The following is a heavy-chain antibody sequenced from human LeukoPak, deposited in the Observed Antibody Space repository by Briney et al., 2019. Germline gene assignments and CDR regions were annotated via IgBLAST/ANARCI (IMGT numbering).Heavy chain of an antibody. CDR1: GGSISSGGYY. J-gene: IGHJ3*02. CDR3: AKDRDSRDWYKDAFDI. CDR2: IYYSGST. D-gene: IGHD6-19*01. V-gene: IGHV4-31*03. Sequence: SETLSLTCTVSGGSISSGGYYWSWIRQHPGKGLEWIGYIYYSGSTYYNPSLKSRVTISVDTSKNQFSLKLSSVTAADTAIYYCAKDRDSRDWYKDAFDIWGQGTMVTVSS.